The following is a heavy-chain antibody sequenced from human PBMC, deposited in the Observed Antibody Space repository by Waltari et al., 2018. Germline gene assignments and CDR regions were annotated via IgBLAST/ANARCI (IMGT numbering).Heavy chain of an antibody. J-gene: IGHJ3*02. CDR2: IQIRGRT. V-gene: IGHV4-39*07. CDR3: ARQPPTTVPTPRSPFDT. CDR1: GGSITTRSYH. D-gene: IGHD4-17*01. Sequence: QPQLQESGPGLEKPSETLSLTCTVSGGSITTRSYHWAWIRQTPGKGLEWIGSIQIRGRTQYNPSFRRRVTMSVDTSNNQFSLKLTSVTAADTAVYYCARQPPTTVPTPRSPFDTWGQGTMVSVSS.